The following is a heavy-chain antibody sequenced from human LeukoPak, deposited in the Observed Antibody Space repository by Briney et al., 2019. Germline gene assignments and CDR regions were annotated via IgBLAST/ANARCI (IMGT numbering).Heavy chain of an antibody. CDR3: ARGVMDTRTDFDY. D-gene: IGHD5-18*01. CDR2: INHSGST. CDR1: GGSFSGYY. J-gene: IGHJ4*02. V-gene: IGHV4-34*01. Sequence: SETLSLTCAVYGGSFSGYYWSWTRQPPGKGLEWIGEINHSGSTNYNPSLKSRVTISVDTSKNQFSLKLSSVTAADTAVYYCARGVMDTRTDFDYWGQGTLVTVSS.